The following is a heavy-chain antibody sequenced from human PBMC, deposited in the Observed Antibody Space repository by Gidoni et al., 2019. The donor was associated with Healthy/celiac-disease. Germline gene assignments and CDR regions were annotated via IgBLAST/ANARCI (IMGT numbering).Heavy chain of an antibody. CDR2: IYYSGST. Sequence: QLQLQESGPGLVKPSETLSLTCTVSGGSISSSSYYWGWIRQPPGKGLEWIGSIYYSGSTYYNPSLKSRVTISVDTSKNQFSLKLSSVTAADTAVYYCARQEIGLGYCSGGSCYSAVNWFDPWGQGTLVTVSS. CDR1: GGSISSSSYY. V-gene: IGHV4-39*01. J-gene: IGHJ5*02. CDR3: ARQEIGLGYCSGGSCYSAVNWFDP. D-gene: IGHD2-15*01.